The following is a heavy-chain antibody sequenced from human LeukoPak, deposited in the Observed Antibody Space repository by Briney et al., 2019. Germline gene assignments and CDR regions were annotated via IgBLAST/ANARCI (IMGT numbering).Heavy chain of an antibody. CDR3: ARHDYYGSLNWFDP. V-gene: IGHV4-39*01. Sequence: SATLSLTCIVSGGSLNSPNYYWGWIRQPPGTGLEWNGTIYYSGTTYYNPSLKSRLTISVDTSKNQFPLKLTSVTAADTAVYYCARHDYYGSLNWFDPWGQGTLITVSS. D-gene: IGHD3-10*01. J-gene: IGHJ5*02. CDR1: GGSLNSPNYY. CDR2: IYYSGTT.